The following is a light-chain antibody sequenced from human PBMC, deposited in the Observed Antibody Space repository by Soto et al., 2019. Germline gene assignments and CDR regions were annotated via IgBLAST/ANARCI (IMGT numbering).Light chain of an antibody. CDR1: QSLSSGY. Sequence: DIVLTQSPGTLSLSPGERATLSCRASQSLSSGYLAWYQQKPGQAPRILIYGASSRATGIPDRFSGSASGTDFTLTISRLEPEDFAVYFCQQYSDLPMTFGQGTRLEIK. J-gene: IGKJ5*01. CDR2: GAS. V-gene: IGKV3-20*01. CDR3: QQYSDLPMT.